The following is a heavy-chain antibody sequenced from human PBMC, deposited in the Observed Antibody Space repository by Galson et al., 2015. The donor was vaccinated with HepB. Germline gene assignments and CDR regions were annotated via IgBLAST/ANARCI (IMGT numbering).Heavy chain of an antibody. CDR3: AREGKYYDILTGYYIQYAFDI. J-gene: IGHJ3*02. V-gene: IGHV3-30*04. D-gene: IGHD3-9*01. Sequence: SLRLSCAASGFTFSSYAMHWVRRAPGKGLEWVAVISYDGSNKYYADSVKGRFTISRDNSKNTLYLQMNSLRAEDTAVYYCAREGKYYDILTGYYIQYAFDIWGQGTMVTVSS. CDR1: GFTFSSYA. CDR2: ISYDGSNK.